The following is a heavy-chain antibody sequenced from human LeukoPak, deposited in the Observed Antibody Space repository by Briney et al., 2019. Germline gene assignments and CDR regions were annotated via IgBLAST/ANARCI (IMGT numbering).Heavy chain of an antibody. D-gene: IGHD2-2*02. CDR1: GFTFSSYA. V-gene: IGHV3-30-3*01. J-gene: IGHJ4*02. Sequence: QPGGSLRLSCAASGFTFSSYAMHWVRQAPGKGLEWVAVISYDGSNKYYADSVKGRFTISRDNSKNTLYLQMNSLRAEDTAVYYCARDPIDIVVVPAVIQPDYWGQGTLVTVSS. CDR3: ARDPIDIVVVPAVIQPDY. CDR2: ISYDGSNK.